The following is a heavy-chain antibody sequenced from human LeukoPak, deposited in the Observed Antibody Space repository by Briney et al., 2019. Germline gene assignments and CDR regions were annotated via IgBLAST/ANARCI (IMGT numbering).Heavy chain of an antibody. D-gene: IGHD2-2*02. CDR3: ARDGDIVVVPAAIPDY. CDR2: ISSSSSYI. V-gene: IGHV3-21*01. Sequence: GSLRLSCAASGFTFSSYSMNWVRQAPGKGLEWVSSISSSSSYIYYADSVKGRFTISRDNAKNSLYLQMNSLRAEDTAVYYCARDGDIVVVPAAIPDYWGQGTLVTVSS. CDR1: GFTFSSYS. J-gene: IGHJ4*02.